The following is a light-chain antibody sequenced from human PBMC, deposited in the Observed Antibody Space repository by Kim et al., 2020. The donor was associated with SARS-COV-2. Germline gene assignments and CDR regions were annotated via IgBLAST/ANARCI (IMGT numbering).Light chain of an antibody. CDR2: GAS. Sequence: EIVLTQSPGTLSLSPGERATLSCRASQSVGSYLAWYQQKPGQAPRLLIYGASSRATGIPDRFSGVGSGTDFTLTISRLEPEDFAVYYCQQYDSPPRTFGQGTKLEIK. CDR1: QSVGSY. CDR3: QQYDSPPRT. J-gene: IGKJ2*01. V-gene: IGKV3-20*01.